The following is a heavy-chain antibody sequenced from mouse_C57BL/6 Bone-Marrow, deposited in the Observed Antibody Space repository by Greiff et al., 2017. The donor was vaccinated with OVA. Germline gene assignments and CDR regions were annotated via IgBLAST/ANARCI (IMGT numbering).Heavy chain of an antibody. V-gene: IGHV1-26*01. J-gene: IGHJ4*01. CDR1: GYTFTDYY. CDR2: INPNNGGT. D-gene: IGHD1-1*01. CDR3: AREEDYGSNYGMDY. Sequence: EVQLQQSGPELVKPGASVKLSCKASGYTFTDYYMNWVKQSHGQSLEWIGDINPNNGGTSYNQKFKGKATLTVDKSSSTAYMELRSLTSEDSAVYYCAREEDYGSNYGMDYWGQGTSVTVSS.